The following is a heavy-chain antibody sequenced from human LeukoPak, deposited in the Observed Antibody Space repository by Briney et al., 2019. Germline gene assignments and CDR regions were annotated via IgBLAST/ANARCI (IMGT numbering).Heavy chain of an antibody. CDR3: AKDDYEIYYYYGMDV. J-gene: IGHJ6*02. Sequence: GGSLRLSCAASGFTFDDYAMHWVRQAPGKGLEWVSLISGDGGSTYYADSVKGRFTISRDNSKNSLYLQMSSLRTEDTALYYCAKDDYEIYYYYGMDVWGQGTTVTVSS. V-gene: IGHV3-43*02. CDR2: ISGDGGST. CDR1: GFTFDDYA. D-gene: IGHD4-17*01.